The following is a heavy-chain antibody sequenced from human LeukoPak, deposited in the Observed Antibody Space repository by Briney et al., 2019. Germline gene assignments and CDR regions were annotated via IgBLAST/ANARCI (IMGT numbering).Heavy chain of an antibody. Sequence: KASETLSLTCSVSGGSIGDYYWTWIRQPPGKGLEWIGSMYYSGSTNYKPSLKSRVTISVDTSKNQFSLKLSSVTAADTAVYYCARHAYYYDRSGSYEAFDIWGQGTMVTVSS. V-gene: IGHV4-59*08. CDR1: GGSIGDYY. CDR2: MYYSGST. CDR3: ARHAYYYDRSGSYEAFDI. J-gene: IGHJ3*02. D-gene: IGHD3-22*01.